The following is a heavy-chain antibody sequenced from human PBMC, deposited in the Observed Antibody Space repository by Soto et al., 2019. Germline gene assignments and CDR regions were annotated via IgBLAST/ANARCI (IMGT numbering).Heavy chain of an antibody. CDR2: LYSGGST. V-gene: IGHV3-66*01. CDR1: GVTVSNNY. CDR3: ARGDYTSGWLEY. Sequence: GGSLRLSCAASGVTVSNNYMSWVRQAPGKGLEWVSLLYSGGSTDYADSAKGRFTLSRDKSKNTVYLQMNSLRAEDTAVYYCARGDYTSGWLEYWGQGTPVTVSS. J-gene: IGHJ4*02. D-gene: IGHD6-19*01.